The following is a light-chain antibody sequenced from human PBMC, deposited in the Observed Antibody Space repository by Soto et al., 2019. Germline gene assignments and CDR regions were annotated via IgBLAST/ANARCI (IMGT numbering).Light chain of an antibody. CDR2: AAS. CDR3: QQSYSTPIT. J-gene: IGKJ5*01. V-gene: IGKV1-39*01. CDR1: QSISNH. Sequence: DIQMTQSPSSLSASVGDRVIITCRASQSISNHLNWYQQKPGKAPKLLIFAASSLQSGVPSRFSGSRSGPDFTLTISSLQPEDFATYYCQQSYSTPITFGQGTLLEVK.